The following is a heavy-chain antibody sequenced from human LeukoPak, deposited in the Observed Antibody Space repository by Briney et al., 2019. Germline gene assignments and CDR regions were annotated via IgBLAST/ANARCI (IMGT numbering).Heavy chain of an antibody. CDR2: VSYDGDNK. V-gene: IGHV3-30*04. CDR3: ARVVGYDLIFGGFDI. Sequence: PGGSLRLSCAASGFTFSRYAMHWVRQAPGKGLEWVAVVSYDGDNKYYADSAKGRFTISRDNSKNTLYLQMNSLRAEDTAVYYCARVVGYDLIFGGFDIWGQGTMVTVSS. J-gene: IGHJ3*02. D-gene: IGHD5-12*01. CDR1: GFTFSRYA.